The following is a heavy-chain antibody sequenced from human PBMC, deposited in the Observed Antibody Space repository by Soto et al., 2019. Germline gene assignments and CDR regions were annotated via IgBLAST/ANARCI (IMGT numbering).Heavy chain of an antibody. Sequence: QVQLVQSGAEVKKPGASVKVSCKASGYTFTGYYMHWVRQAPGQGLEWRGWINPNSGGTNYAQKFQGRVTMTRDTSISPAYMELSRLRSDDTAVYYCASASGWPYYYYYGMDVWGQGTTVTVSS. V-gene: IGHV1-2*02. CDR2: INPNSGGT. J-gene: IGHJ6*02. CDR3: ASASGWPYYYYYGMDV. D-gene: IGHD6-19*01. CDR1: GYTFTGYY.